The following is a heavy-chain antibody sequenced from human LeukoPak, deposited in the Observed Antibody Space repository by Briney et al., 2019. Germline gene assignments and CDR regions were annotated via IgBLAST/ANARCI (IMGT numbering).Heavy chain of an antibody. V-gene: IGHV4-39*01. CDR3: AVGELGTKVDY. CDR2: IYYSGST. D-gene: IGHD3-10*01. J-gene: IGHJ4*02. CDR1: GGSISSSSYY. Sequence: SETLSLTCTVSGGSISSSSYYWGWIRQPPGKGLEWIGSIYYSGSTYYNPSLKSRVTISVDTSKNQFSLKLSSVTAADTAVYYCAVGELGTKVDYWGQGTLVTVSS.